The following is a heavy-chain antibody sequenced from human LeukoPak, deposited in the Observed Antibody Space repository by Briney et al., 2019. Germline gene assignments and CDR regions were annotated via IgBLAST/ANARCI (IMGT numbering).Heavy chain of an antibody. V-gene: IGHV3-7*01. D-gene: IGHD3-22*01. CDR2: IKQDGSEK. J-gene: IGHJ6*02. CDR1: GFTFSSYW. CDR3: ARAYDSSGYSPLYYYYYGMDV. Sequence: GGSLRLSCAASGFTFSSYWMSWVRQAPGKGLEWVANIKQDGSEKYYVDSVKGRFTISRDNAKNSLYLQMNSLRAEDTAVYYCARAYDSSGYSPLYYYYYGMDVWAKGPRSPSP.